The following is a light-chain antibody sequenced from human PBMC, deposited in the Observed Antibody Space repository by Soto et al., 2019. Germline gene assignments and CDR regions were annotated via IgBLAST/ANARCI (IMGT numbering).Light chain of an antibody. V-gene: IGLV3-21*04. J-gene: IGLJ2*01. CDR3: QVWGSISDHGV. Sequence: SYELTQPPSVSVAPGKTARITCGGNNIGSTSVHWYQQRPGQAPVLAIYYDSDRPSGIPERFSGSNSGNTATLTISRVEAGDEAAYYCQVWGSISDHGVFGGGTKLTVL. CDR2: YDS. CDR1: NIGSTS.